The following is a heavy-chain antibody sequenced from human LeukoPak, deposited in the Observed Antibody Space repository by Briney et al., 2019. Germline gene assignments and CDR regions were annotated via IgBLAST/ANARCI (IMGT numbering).Heavy chain of an antibody. J-gene: IGHJ4*02. V-gene: IGHV3-21*01. D-gene: IGHD2-21*02. CDR2: ISSSSTYI. CDR3: ARVGDPYCGGDCYLDY. Sequence: GGSLRLSCAASRFTFSSYSMNWVRQAPGKGLEWVSSISSSSTYIYYADSVKGRFTISRDNAKNSLYLQMNSLRPEDTAVYYCARVGDPYCGGDCYLDYWGQGTLVTVSS. CDR1: RFTFSSYS.